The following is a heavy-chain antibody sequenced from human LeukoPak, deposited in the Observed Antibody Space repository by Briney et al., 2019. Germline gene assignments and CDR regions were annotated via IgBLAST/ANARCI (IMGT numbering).Heavy chain of an antibody. J-gene: IGHJ3*02. CDR3: ADTRDGYNYDAFDI. V-gene: IGHV3-30*02. CDR1: GFTFSSYG. CDR2: IRYDGSNK. D-gene: IGHD5-24*01. Sequence: GGSLRLSCAASGFTFSSYGMHWVRQAPGKGLEWVSFIRYDGSNKYYADSVKGRSTISRDNSKNTLYLQMNSLRAEDTAVYYCADTRDGYNYDAFDIWGQGTMVTVSS.